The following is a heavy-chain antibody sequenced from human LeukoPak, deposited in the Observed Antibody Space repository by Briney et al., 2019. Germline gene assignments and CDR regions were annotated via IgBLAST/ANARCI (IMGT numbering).Heavy chain of an antibody. CDR2: ISGSGGST. D-gene: IGHD6-13*01. V-gene: IGHV3-23*01. J-gene: IGHJ4*02. CDR3: AKDRLAAAGTGSDY. CDR1: GFTFSNYA. Sequence: GVSLRLSCAASGFTFSNYAMTWVPQAPGKGLEWFSSISGSGGSTYYSDSVKGRFTISRDNSKNTLYLQMHSLRAEDSAIYNCAKDRLAAAGTGSDYWGQGTLVTVSS.